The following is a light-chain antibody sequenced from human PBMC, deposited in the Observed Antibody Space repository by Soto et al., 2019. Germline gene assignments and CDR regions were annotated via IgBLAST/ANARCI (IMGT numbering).Light chain of an antibody. J-gene: IGKJ1*01. V-gene: IGKV3-20*01. CDR2: GAS. Sequence: VLTQSPGTLSLSPDERATLSCRASQSVSSSYLAWYQQKPGQAPRLLIYGASTRATGIPERFNGSGSGTDFTLTISRLEPEDLAVYYCQQYQTSPRLFGQGTKVDIK. CDR3: QQYQTSPRL. CDR1: QSVSSSY.